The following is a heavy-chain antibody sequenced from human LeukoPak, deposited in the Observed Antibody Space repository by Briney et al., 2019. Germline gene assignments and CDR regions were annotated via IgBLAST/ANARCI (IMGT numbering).Heavy chain of an antibody. CDR2: FDPEDGET. V-gene: IGHV1-24*01. CDR1: GYTLTELS. D-gene: IGHD7-27*01. J-gene: IGHJ4*02. CDR3: ARGTGDKRSLNDY. Sequence: ASVKVSCKVSGYTLTELSMHWVRQAPGKGLEWMGGFDPEDGETIYAQKFQGRVTMTRNTSISTAYMELSSLRSEDTAVYYCARGTGDKRSLNDYWGQGTLVTVSS.